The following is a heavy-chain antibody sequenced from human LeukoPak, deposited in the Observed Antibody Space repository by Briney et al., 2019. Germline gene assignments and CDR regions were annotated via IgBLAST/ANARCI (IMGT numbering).Heavy chain of an antibody. J-gene: IGHJ3*02. CDR1: GGSISSYY. V-gene: IGHV4-59*08. CDR3: ARLRSLDAFDI. Sequence: SETLSLTCTVSGGSISSYYWSWIRQPPGKGLEWIGYIYYSGSTNYNPSLKSRVTISVGTSKNQFSLKLSSVTAADTAVYYCARLRSLDAFDIWGQGTMVTVSS. CDR2: IYYSGST.